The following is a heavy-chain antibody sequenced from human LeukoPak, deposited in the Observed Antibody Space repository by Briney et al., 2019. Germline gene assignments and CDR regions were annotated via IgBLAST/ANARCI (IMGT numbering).Heavy chain of an antibody. Sequence: GGSLRLSCAASGFTFSSYAMHWVRQAPGKGLEWVAVISYDGSNEYYADSVKGRFTISRDNSKNTLYLQMNSLRVEDTAVYYCARDYGSGSYSGSYYYMDVWGKGTTVTVSS. V-gene: IGHV3-30*04. D-gene: IGHD3-10*01. CDR2: ISYDGSNE. CDR3: ARDYGSGSYSGSYYYMDV. J-gene: IGHJ6*03. CDR1: GFTFSSYA.